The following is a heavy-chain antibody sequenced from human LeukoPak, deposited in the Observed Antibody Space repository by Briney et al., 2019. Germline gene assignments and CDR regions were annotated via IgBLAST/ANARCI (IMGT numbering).Heavy chain of an antibody. CDR3: ANYIRNVHYYMDV. CDR2: ISHSGRT. J-gene: IGHJ6*03. D-gene: IGHD1-1*01. V-gene: IGHV4-39*07. CDR1: GGSVSSRAYY. Sequence: PSETLSLTCSVSGGSVSSRAYYWAWIRQPPGKGLEWIWTISHSGRTYYSSSLNSRVSISLDSSKNQLSLKLTSVTAADTAVYYCANYIRNVHYYMDVWGKGTTVIVSS.